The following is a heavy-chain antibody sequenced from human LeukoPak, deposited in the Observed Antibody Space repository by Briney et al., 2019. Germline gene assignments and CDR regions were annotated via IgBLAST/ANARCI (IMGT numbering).Heavy chain of an antibody. CDR2: GSDSGGT. D-gene: IGHD3-22*01. CDR1: GGSLNGHY. Sequence: SETPSLTCAVYGGSLNGHYWSWIRQPPGKGLEWIGEGSDSGGTKFNPSLKSRVTISVDTSENQFSLKLSSVTAADTAVYYCARGNYYDSSGYYYYWGQGTLVTVSS. J-gene: IGHJ4*02. CDR3: ARGNYYDSSGYYYY. V-gene: IGHV4-34*01.